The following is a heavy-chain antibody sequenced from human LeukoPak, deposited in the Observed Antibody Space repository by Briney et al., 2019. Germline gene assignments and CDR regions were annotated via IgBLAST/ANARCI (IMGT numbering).Heavy chain of an antibody. J-gene: IGHJ4*02. CDR3: ARAPRWGRGYSGYNQGTTFDY. D-gene: IGHD5-12*01. CDR2: INHSGST. CDR1: SGSFSGYY. V-gene: IGHV4-34*01. Sequence: SETLSLTCAVYSGSFSGYYWSWIRQPPGKGLEWIGEINHSGSTNYNPSLKSRVTISVDTSKNQFSLKLSSVTAADTAVYYCARAPRWGRGYSGYNQGTTFDYWGQGTLVTISS.